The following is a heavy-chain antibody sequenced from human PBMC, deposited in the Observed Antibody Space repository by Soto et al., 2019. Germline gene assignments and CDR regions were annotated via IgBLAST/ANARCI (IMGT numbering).Heavy chain of an antibody. Sequence: QVQLVESGGGVVQPGRSLRLSCAASGFTFSSYAMHWVRQAPGKGLEWVAVISYDGSNKYYADSVKGRFTISRDNSKNPLYRQMNSLRAEDTAVYYCASSTYYEIYNYYGMDVWGQGTTVTVSS. D-gene: IGHD3-22*01. CDR2: ISYDGSNK. CDR3: ASSTYYEIYNYYGMDV. CDR1: GFTFSSYA. J-gene: IGHJ6*02. V-gene: IGHV3-30-3*01.